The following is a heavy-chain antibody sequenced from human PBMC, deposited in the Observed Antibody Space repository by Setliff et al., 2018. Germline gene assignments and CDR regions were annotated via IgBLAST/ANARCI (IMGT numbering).Heavy chain of an antibody. J-gene: IGHJ5*02. CDR2: INHSGST. CDR3: ARLPSKRIHYNFWSGSYNWFDP. V-gene: IGHV4-34*01. D-gene: IGHD3-3*01. Sequence: SETLSLTCAVYGGSFSGYYWSWIRQPPGKGLEWIGEINHSGSTNYNPSLKSRVTISVDTSRNQFSLKLSSVTAADTAVYYCARLPSKRIHYNFWSGSYNWFDPWGQGTLVTVSS. CDR1: GGSFSGYY.